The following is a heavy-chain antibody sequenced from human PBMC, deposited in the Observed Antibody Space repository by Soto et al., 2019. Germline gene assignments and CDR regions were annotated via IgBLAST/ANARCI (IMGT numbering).Heavy chain of an antibody. J-gene: IGHJ3*02. Sequence: QITLKEAGPTLVKPTQPLTLTCTFYVFSLSTSGVGVGWIRQPPGKALEWLALIYWDDDKRYSPSLKSRLNITKDTAKNQVVRTMTNKDPADTATYYCAHRTRTIDAFDIRGQGTMVIFSS. V-gene: IGHV2-5*02. CDR3: AHRTRTIDAFDI. D-gene: IGHD2-8*01. CDR1: VFSLSTSGVG. CDR2: IYWDDDK.